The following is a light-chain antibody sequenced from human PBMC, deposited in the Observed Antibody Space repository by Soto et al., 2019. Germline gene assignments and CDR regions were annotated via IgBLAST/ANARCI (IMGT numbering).Light chain of an antibody. CDR2: DAS. CDR1: QSVGRNY. Sequence: EIVLTQSPGTLSLSPGERATLSCRASQSVGRNYLAWYQQQPGQAPRRLIYDASIMATVIPDRFSGSGSGTDFTITISRLEHEDFAVYYCQQYASPPISFGQETRLDIK. V-gene: IGKV3-20*01. CDR3: QQYASPPIS. J-gene: IGKJ5*01.